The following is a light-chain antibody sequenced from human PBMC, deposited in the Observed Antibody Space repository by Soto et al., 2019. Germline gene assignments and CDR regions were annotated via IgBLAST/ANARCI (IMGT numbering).Light chain of an antibody. CDR3: HKYHNWPRT. V-gene: IGKV3-15*01. Sequence: EIVMTQSPATLSVSPGERATLSCRASQSVSSNLAWYQQKPGQAPRLLIYGASTRAAGVPARFSGSGSGTEFTLTNSSLQSEDCAVYFCHKYHNWPRTFGQGTKLEIK. CDR2: GAS. J-gene: IGKJ2*01. CDR1: QSVSSN.